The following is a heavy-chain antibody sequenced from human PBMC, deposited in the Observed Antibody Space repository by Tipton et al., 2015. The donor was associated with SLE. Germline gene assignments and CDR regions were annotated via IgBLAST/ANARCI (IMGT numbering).Heavy chain of an antibody. CDR3: AREEGVGWSSVLYGMDV. J-gene: IGHJ6*02. D-gene: IGHD1-26*01. CDR2: ISAYNGNT. Sequence: QSGPEVKKPGASVKVSCKASGYTFTGYYMHWVRQAPGQGLEWMGWISAYNGNTNYAQKLQGRVTMTTDTSTSTAYMELRSLRSDDTAVYYCAREEGVGWSSVLYGMDVWGQGTTVTVSS. CDR1: GYTFTGYY. V-gene: IGHV1-18*04.